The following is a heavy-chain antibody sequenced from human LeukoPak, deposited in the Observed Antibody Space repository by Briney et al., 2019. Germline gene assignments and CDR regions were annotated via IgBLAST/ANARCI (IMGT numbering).Heavy chain of an antibody. J-gene: IGHJ4*02. CDR2: ISAYNGNT. V-gene: IGHV1-18*01. CDR1: GYTFTSYG. D-gene: IGHD3-22*01. CDR3: ARVPEFTYYYDSSGYLTQWFDY. Sequence: ASVKVSCKASGYTFTSYGISWVRQAPGQGLELMGCISAYNGNTNYAQTLQGRVTMTTDTSTSTAYMELRCLRSDDTAVYYCARVPEFTYYYDSSGYLTQWFDYWGQGTLVTVSS.